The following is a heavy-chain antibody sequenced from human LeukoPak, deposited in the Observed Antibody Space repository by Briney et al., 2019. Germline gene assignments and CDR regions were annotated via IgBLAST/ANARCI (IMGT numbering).Heavy chain of an antibody. CDR1: GYTFTGYY. CDR2: ISAYNGNT. V-gene: IGHV1-18*04. D-gene: IGHD3-10*01. Sequence: ASVKVSCKASGYTFTGYYMHWVRQAPGQGLEWMGWISAYNGNTNYAQKLQGRVTMTTDTSTSTAYMELRSLRSDDTAVYYCASTNTVTMVRGVIDHFDYWGQGTLVTVSS. J-gene: IGHJ4*02. CDR3: ASTNTVTMVRGVIDHFDY.